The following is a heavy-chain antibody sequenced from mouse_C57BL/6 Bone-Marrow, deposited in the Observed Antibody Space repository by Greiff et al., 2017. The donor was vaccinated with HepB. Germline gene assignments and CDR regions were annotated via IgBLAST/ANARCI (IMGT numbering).Heavy chain of an antibody. J-gene: IGHJ4*01. CDR2: ISGGGGNT. V-gene: IGHV5-9*01. CDR1: GFTFSSYT. Sequence: EVHLVESGGGLVEPGGSLKLSCAASGFTFSSYTMSWVRQTPEKRLEWVATISGGGGNTYYPDSVKGRFTISRDNAKNTLYLQMSSLRSEDTALYYCARRRFITTVVAMDYWGQGTSVTVSS. D-gene: IGHD1-1*01. CDR3: ARRRFITTVVAMDY.